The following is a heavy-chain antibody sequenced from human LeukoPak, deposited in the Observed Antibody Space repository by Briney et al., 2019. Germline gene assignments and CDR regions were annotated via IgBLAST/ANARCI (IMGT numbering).Heavy chain of an antibody. CDR3: ARLRGKYQLLFFRPYYMDV. Sequence: SETLSLTCTVSGDSVSSDTSYWSWLRQPAGKGLEWIGHIYTSGRTNYNPSLKSRLTISVDTSKNQFSLKLSSVTAADTAVYYCARLRGKYQLLFFRPYYMDVWGKGTTVSISS. D-gene: IGHD2-2*01. CDR2: IYTSGRT. CDR1: GDSVSSDTSY. V-gene: IGHV4-61*09. J-gene: IGHJ6*03.